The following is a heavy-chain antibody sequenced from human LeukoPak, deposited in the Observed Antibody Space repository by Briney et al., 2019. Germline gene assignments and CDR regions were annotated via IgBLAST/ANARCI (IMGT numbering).Heavy chain of an antibody. Sequence: SETLSLTCAVYGGSFSGYYWSWIRQPPGKGLEWIGEINHSGSTNYNPSLKSRVTISVDTSKNQFSLKLSSVTAADTAVYYCARGRYCSGGSCYPEYYYYGMDVWGQGTTVTVSS. D-gene: IGHD2-15*01. J-gene: IGHJ6*02. V-gene: IGHV4-34*01. CDR1: GGSFSGYY. CDR3: ARGRYCSGGSCYPEYYYYGMDV. CDR2: INHSGST.